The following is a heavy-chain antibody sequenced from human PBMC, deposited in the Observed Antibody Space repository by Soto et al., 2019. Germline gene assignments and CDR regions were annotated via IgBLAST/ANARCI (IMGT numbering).Heavy chain of an antibody. J-gene: IGHJ6*02. D-gene: IGHD4-4*01. CDR1: GGSIRNSGYY. Sequence: TLSLTCTVSGGSIRNSGYYWSWIRQLPGKGLEWIGFISYSGSTDYAPSLKSRVTMSVDTSKNQFSLNLSSVTAADTAVYYCGRDAVTKRDFYYYGMDVWGRGTTVTVSS. CDR2: ISYSGST. V-gene: IGHV4-31*03. CDR3: GRDAVTKRDFYYYGMDV.